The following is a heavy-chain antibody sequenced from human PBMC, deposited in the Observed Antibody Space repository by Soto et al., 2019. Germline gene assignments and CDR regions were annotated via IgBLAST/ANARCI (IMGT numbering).Heavy chain of an antibody. V-gene: IGHV4-59*01. J-gene: IGHJ6*03. CDR3: ARGGEKGFYVFWSGYYLSYYYYMDV. D-gene: IGHD3-3*01. Sequence: SETLSLTCTVSGGSISSYYWSWIRQPPGKGLEWIGYIYYSGSTNYNPSLKSRVTISVDTSKNQFYLKLSSVTAADTAVYYCARGGEKGFYVFWSGYYLSYYYYMDVWGKGTTVTVSS. CDR2: IYYSGST. CDR1: GGSISSYY.